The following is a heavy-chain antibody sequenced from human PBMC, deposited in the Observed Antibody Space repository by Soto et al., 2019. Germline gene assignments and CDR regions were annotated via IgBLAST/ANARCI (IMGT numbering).Heavy chain of an antibody. V-gene: IGHV3-48*02. D-gene: IGHD3-22*01. CDR3: ARTYYYDSSGYYSPPVLRY. CDR2: ISSSSSTI. J-gene: IGHJ4*02. CDR1: GFTFSSYS. Sequence: GGSLRLSCAASGFTFSSYSMNWVRQAPGKGLEWVSYISSSSSTIYYADSVKGRFTISRDNAKNSLYLQMNSLRDEDTAVYYCARTYYYDSSGYYSPPVLRYWGQGTLVTVSS.